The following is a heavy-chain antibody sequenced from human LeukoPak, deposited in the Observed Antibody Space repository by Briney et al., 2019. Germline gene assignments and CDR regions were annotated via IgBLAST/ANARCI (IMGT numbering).Heavy chain of an antibody. CDR1: GGSFRGYY. CDR3: ARGRRLVRGFFLPTCGIDV. V-gene: IGHV4-34*01. Sequence: SETLSLTCAVYGGSFRGYYWSWIRQPPAKGVEWIGEINHSGSTNYKPSLKSRVTISVDTSKNQFSLKLSSVTAADTAVYYCARGRRLVRGFFLPTCGIDVWGKGTTVTVSS. J-gene: IGHJ6*04. CDR2: INHSGST. D-gene: IGHD3-10*01.